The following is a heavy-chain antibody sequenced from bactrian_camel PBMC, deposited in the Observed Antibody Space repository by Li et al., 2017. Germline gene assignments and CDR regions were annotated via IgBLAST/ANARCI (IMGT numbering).Heavy chain of an antibody. Sequence: VQLVESGGGLVQPGGSLRLSCAASGFTFSMHYMNWVRRAPGKGLEWVSSISGGSNTYYANSVKGRFTIARDNTKNTVYLQMLGLKAEDTALYYCARSRPTLFSYYGWDYWGQGTQVTVS. CDR1: GFTFSMHY. J-gene: IGHJ4*01. CDR2: ISGGSNT. V-gene: IGHV3-2*01. D-gene: IGHD2*01. CDR3: ARSRPTLFSYYGWDY.